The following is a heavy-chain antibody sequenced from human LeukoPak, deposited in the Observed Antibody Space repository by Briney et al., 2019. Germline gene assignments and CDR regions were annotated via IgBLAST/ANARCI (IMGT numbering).Heavy chain of an antibody. CDR3: ARGGLEWLPLPQNYYYYYMDV. V-gene: IGHV4-39*01. J-gene: IGHJ6*03. CDR2: IYYSGST. Sequence: NASETLSLTCTVSGGSISSSSYYWGWIRQPPGKGLEWIGSIYYSGSTYYNPSLKSRVTISVDTSKNQFSLKLSSVTAADTAVYYCARGGLEWLPLPQNYYYYYMDVWGKGTTVTVSS. D-gene: IGHD3-3*01. CDR1: GGSISSSSYY.